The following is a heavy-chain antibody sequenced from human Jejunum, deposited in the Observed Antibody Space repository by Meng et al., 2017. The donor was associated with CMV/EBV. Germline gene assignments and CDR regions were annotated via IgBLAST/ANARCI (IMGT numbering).Heavy chain of an antibody. V-gene: IGHV4-31*03. CDR2: IYYTGST. Sequence: TCTGSGGSISSDNFYWTFIRQHPGAGLEWVGNIYYTGSTYYNPSLKSRLTISVDTSNNQFSLRLTSVTAADTAVYYCAGGHNLYYFDYWGQGALVTISS. J-gene: IGHJ4*02. CDR1: GGSISSDNFY. D-gene: IGHD1-1*01. CDR3: AGGHNLYYFDY.